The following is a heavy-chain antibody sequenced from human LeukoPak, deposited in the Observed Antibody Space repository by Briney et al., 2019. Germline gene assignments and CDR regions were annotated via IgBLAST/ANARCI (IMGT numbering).Heavy chain of an antibody. V-gene: IGHV1-69*13. J-gene: IGHJ6*02. CDR3: ARDPPLDYCSSTSCYDYYYGMDV. D-gene: IGHD2-2*01. CDR1: GGTFSSYA. Sequence: SVKVSCKASGGTFSSYAISWVRQAPGQGLEWMGGVIPIFGTANYAQKFQGRVTITADESTSTAYMELSSLRSEDTAVYYCARDPPLDYCSSTSCYDYYYGMDVWGQGTTVTVSS. CDR2: VIPIFGTA.